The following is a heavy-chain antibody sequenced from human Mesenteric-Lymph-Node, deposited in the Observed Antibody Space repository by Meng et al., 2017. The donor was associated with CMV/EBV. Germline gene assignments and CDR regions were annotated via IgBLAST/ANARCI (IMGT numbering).Heavy chain of an antibody. CDR1: GFTFSSYA. CDR3: AKSTPDHFDWLFGP. J-gene: IGHJ5*02. V-gene: IGHV3-7*03. CDR2: IKPDGSEK. D-gene: IGHD3-9*01. Sequence: GESLKISCAASGFTFSSYAINWVRQAPGKGLEWVANIKPDGSEKYYVDSVKGRFTISRDNSKNTLFLHMNSLRAEDTAVYYCAKSTPDHFDWLFGPWGQGTLVTVSS.